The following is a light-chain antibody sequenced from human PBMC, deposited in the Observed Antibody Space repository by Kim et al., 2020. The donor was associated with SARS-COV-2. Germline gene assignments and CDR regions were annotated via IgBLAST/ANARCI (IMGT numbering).Light chain of an antibody. J-gene: IGLJ1*01. CDR3: QVWDSNIDLYV. Sequence: SYELTQPPSVSVAPGQTATITCGGNNIGTYSVHWYQQKPGQAPVLVIYYDRDRPSGIPERFSGSHSGDTATLTISMVDAGDEADYYCQVWDSNIDLYVFG. CDR1: NIGTYS. CDR2: YDR. V-gene: IGLV3-21*01.